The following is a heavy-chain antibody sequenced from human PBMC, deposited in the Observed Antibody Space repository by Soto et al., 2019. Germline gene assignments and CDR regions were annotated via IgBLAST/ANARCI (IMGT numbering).Heavy chain of an antibody. Sequence: QVQLVQSGAEVKKSGASVKVSCKASGYTFTSHDINWVRQATGQGLEWMGWMNPNSGNTGYAQKFQGRVTKTRNTAISKDYMELSSLRSEDTDVYYCARWDYGYYARFDYWGQGTLVTVSS. D-gene: IGHD4-17*01. J-gene: IGHJ4*02. V-gene: IGHV1-8*01. CDR3: ARWDYGYYARFDY. CDR1: GYTFTSHD. CDR2: MNPNSGNT.